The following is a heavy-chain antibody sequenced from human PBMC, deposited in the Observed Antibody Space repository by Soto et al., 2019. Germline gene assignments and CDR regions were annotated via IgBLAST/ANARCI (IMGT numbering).Heavy chain of an antibody. V-gene: IGHV2-70*01. CDR3: ARTQTYYYDSSGYPHDAFDI. Sequence: GPTLVHWTEPLTLTCTFSGISRSTSGICVSWIRQPPGKTLEWLALIDWDDDKYYSTSLKTRLTISKDTSKNQVVLTMTNMDPVDTATYYCARTQTYYYDSSGYPHDAFDIWGQGTMVTVSS. D-gene: IGHD3-22*01. J-gene: IGHJ3*02. CDR2: IDWDDDK. CDR1: GISRSTSGIC.